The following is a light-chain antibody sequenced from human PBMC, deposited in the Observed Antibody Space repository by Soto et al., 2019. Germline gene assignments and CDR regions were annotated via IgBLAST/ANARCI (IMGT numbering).Light chain of an antibody. CDR2: EVS. J-gene: IGLJ1*01. V-gene: IGLV2-14*01. Sequence: QSVLTQPASVSGSPGQSITISCTGTSSDVGGYNYVSWYQQQSGKAPKLMIHEVSNRPSGVSSRFSGSKSGNTASLTISGLQAEDEADYYCSSYTNNSPYVFGTGTKVTVL. CDR1: SSDVGGYNY. CDR3: SSYTNNSPYV.